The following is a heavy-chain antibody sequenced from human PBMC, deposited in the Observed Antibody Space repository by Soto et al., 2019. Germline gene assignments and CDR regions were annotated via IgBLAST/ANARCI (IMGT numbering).Heavy chain of an antibody. CDR2: INPNSGGT. D-gene: IGHD4-17*01. V-gene: IGHV1-2*04. Sequence: ASVKVSCKASGYTFTGYYMHWVRQAPGQGLEWMGWINPNSGGTKYAQKFQGWVTMTRDTSISTAYMELSRLRSDDTAVYYCAMQRDYGDSGALDYWGHETLVTGSS. CDR3: AMQRDYGDSGALDY. J-gene: IGHJ4*03. CDR1: GYTFTGYY.